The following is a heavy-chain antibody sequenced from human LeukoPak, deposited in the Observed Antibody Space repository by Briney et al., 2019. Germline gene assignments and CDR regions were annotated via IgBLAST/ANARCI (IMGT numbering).Heavy chain of an antibody. CDR2: IYYSGST. J-gene: IGHJ4*02. CDR1: GGSISSYY. D-gene: IGHD6-19*01. V-gene: IGHV4-59*08. Sequence: SETLSLTCTVSGGSISSYYWSWTRQPPGKGLEWIGYIYYSGSTNYNPSFKSRLTISADTSKNQFSLNLSSVTAADTAVYYCARTYSSGYYYFDYWGQGTLVTVSS. CDR3: ARTYSSGYYYFDY.